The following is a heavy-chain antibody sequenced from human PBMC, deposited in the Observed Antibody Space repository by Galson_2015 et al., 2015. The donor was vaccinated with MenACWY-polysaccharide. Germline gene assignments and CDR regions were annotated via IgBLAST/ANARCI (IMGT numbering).Heavy chain of an antibody. V-gene: IGHV6-1*01. CDR1: GDSVSSNSAA. CDR3: ARVAGRDPFDY. Sequence: CAISGDSVSSNSAAWSWIRQSPSGGLEWLGRTYYRSKWYNDYAVSVKNRITINPATSKNQFSLQLNSVTPEDTAVYYCARVAGRDPFDYWGQGTLVTVSS. CDR2: TYYRSKWYN. J-gene: IGHJ4*02. D-gene: IGHD6-19*01.